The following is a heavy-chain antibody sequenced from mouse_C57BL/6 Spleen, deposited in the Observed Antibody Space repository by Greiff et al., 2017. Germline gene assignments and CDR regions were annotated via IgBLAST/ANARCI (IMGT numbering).Heavy chain of an antibody. CDR1: GFTFSSYG. J-gene: IGHJ2*01. Sequence: EVQGVESGGDLVKPGGSLKLSCAASGFTFSSYGMSWVRQTPDKRLEWVATISSGGSYTYYPDSVKGRFTISRDNAKNTLYLQMSSLKSEDTAMYYCARHITYFDYWGQGTTLTVSS. V-gene: IGHV5-6*01. D-gene: IGHD1-1*01. CDR2: ISSGGSYT. CDR3: ARHITYFDY.